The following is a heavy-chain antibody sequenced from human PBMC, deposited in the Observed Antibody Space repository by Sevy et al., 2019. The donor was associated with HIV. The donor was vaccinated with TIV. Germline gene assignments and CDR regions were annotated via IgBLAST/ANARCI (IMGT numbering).Heavy chain of an antibody. D-gene: IGHD5-18*01. Sequence: GGSLRLSCAASGFIFSNAWMNWVRQAPGKGLEWVGRIKIKADGGATEYAAPVKDRFTISRDDSKDTRYLQMNSLKTEDTAVYYCATERGYSPSGYLDYWGQGTLVTVSS. CDR2: IKIKADGGAT. V-gene: IGHV3-15*07. J-gene: IGHJ4*02. CDR3: ATERGYSPSGYLDY. CDR1: GFIFSNAW.